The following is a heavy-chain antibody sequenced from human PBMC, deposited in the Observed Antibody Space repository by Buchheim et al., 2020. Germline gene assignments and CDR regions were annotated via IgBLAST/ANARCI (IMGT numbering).Heavy chain of an antibody. CDR2: ITRGGGVM. V-gene: IGHV3-11*01. D-gene: IGHD3-22*01. CDR3: VREGLTRYGLDV. J-gene: IGHJ6*02. Sequence: VQLVESGGGLVKPGGSLRLSCAASGFTFNDFYMTLVRQAPGKGLEWVSYITRGGGVMYFVDSVKGRFSMSRDNAKKSVSLEKNNPTAEDTAFYFRVREGLTRYGLDVWGQGTT. CDR1: GFTFNDFY.